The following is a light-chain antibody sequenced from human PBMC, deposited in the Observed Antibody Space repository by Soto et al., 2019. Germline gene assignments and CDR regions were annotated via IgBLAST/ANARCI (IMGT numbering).Light chain of an antibody. CDR2: GAS. CDR3: QHYDRSVPIT. Sequence: EFVLTQSPGTLSLSQGEGDTLSCRTSQSINSANLAWYQQKPGQAPRLLIYGASVRATGIPDRFSGGGSGTDFTLTISRLEPEDFAVYYCQHYDRSVPITFGQGTRLEIK. J-gene: IGKJ5*01. V-gene: IGKV3-20*01. CDR1: QSINSAN.